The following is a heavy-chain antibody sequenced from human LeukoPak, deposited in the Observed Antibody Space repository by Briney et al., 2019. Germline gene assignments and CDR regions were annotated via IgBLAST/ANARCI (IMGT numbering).Heavy chain of an antibody. CDR2: ISGSGGST. CDR1: GFTFSSYG. V-gene: IGHV3-23*01. D-gene: IGHD2-2*01. CDR3: ARLVVPAAPFDY. J-gene: IGHJ4*02. Sequence: GGSLRLSCAASGFTFSSYGMPWVRQAPGKGLEWVSAISGSGGSTYYADSVKGRFTISRDNSKNTLYLQMNSLRAEDTAVYYCARLVVPAAPFDYWGQGTLVTVSS.